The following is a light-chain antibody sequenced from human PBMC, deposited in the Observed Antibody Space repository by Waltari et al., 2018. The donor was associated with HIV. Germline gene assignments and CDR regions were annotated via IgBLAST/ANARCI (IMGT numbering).Light chain of an antibody. CDR2: KDI. Sequence: SYELTQTPSVSVSPGQTARTSCPKGALPTTYSYWYGQKPGQAPVLIIYKDIERPSGIPERISGSRSGTGVTLTISDVQAEDEGDYYCQSTDHDGTWVFGGGTKLTVL. V-gene: IGLV3-25*03. J-gene: IGLJ3*02. CDR3: QSTDHDGTWV. CDR1: ALPTTY.